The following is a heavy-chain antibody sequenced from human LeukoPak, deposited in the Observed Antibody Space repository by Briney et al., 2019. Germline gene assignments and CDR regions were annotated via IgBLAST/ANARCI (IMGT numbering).Heavy chain of an antibody. CDR1: GGSFSGYY. CDR3: ARGARAGKRTHDY. V-gene: IGHV4-34*01. Sequence: SETLSLTCAVYGGSFSGYYWSWIRQPPGKGLEWIGEINHSGSTNYNPSLKSRVTISVDTSKNQFSPKLSSVTAADTAVYYCARGARAGKRTHDYWGQGTLVTVSS. J-gene: IGHJ4*02. CDR2: INHSGST. D-gene: IGHD6-19*01.